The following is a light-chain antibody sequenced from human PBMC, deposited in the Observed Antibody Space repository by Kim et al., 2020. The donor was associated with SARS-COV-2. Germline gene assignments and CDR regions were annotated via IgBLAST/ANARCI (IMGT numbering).Light chain of an antibody. Sequence: GDRVTITCRASQVINNRLVWYQQKPGQAPKVLIKAASSLQSGVPSRFSGSGYGTDFTLTISSLQPEDFATYYCQQLHIYPITFGQGTRLEIK. V-gene: IGKV1-9*01. CDR2: AAS. CDR3: QQLHIYPIT. CDR1: QVINNR. J-gene: IGKJ5*01.